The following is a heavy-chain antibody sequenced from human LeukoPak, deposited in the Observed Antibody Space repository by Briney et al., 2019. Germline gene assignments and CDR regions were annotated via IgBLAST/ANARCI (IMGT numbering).Heavy chain of an antibody. J-gene: IGHJ4*02. D-gene: IGHD1-26*01. V-gene: IGHV3-64D*09. CDR1: GFTIGGFA. CDR2: INDNGGRT. CDR3: VKDVGGSYAFDY. Sequence: GGSLRLSCAASGFTIGGFAMTWVRQAPGKGLEYVSGINDNGGRTHYGDSVKGRFSISRDNSKNTLHLQMSTLRAEDTALYYCVKDVGGSYAFDYWGQGILVTVAS.